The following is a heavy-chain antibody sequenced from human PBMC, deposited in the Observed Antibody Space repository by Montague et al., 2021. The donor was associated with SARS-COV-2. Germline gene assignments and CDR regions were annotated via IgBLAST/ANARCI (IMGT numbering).Heavy chain of an antibody. CDR1: GFAFSSYA. CDR3: AKGGGTYFHWYFDL. Sequence: SLRLSCAASGFAFSSYAMSWVRQAPGKGLEWVSLVSDGGGTTYYGDSVKGRFTASRDNSKNTVDLQLNSLRGEDTAVYYCAKGGGTYFHWYFDLWGRGTLVSVSS. J-gene: IGHJ2*01. CDR2: VSDGGGTT. V-gene: IGHV3-23*01. D-gene: IGHD1-26*01.